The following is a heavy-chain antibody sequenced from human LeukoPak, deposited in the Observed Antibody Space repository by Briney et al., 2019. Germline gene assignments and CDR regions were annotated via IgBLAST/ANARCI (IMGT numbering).Heavy chain of an antibody. CDR1: GCNFSSYG. V-gene: IGHV3-33*01. Sequence: PGSSLRLSCAASGCNFSSYGMHWVRQAPGKGLEWVTSIWFDGSNIHYADSVKGRVTISRDNSKSALYLQMNSLRAEDTAIYYCARDSLPMAVTGPFDHWGQGALVTVSS. D-gene: IGHD6-19*01. CDR2: IWFDGSNI. J-gene: IGHJ4*02. CDR3: ARDSLPMAVTGPFDH.